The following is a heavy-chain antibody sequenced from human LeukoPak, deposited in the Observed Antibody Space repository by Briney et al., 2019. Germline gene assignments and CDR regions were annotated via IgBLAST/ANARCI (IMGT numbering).Heavy chain of an antibody. CDR1: GFTFSSYA. Sequence: PGGSLRLSCAASGFTFSSYAMSWVRQAPGKGLEWVSAISGSGGSTYYADSVKGRFTISRDNSKNTLYLQMNSLRAEDTAVYYCATQWAYCGGDCYTDYWGQGTLVTVSS. D-gene: IGHD2-21*02. CDR3: ATQWAYCGGDCYTDY. V-gene: IGHV3-23*01. J-gene: IGHJ4*02. CDR2: ISGSGGST.